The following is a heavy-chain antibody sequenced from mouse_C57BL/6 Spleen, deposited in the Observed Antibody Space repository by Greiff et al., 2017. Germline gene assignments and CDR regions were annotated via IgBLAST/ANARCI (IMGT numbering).Heavy chain of an antibody. V-gene: IGHV5-17*01. CDR1: GFTFSDYG. J-gene: IGHJ2*01. D-gene: IGHD1-1*01. CDR3: ARECDYGSRALDY. Sequence: DVMLVESGGGLVKPGGSLKLSCAASGFTFSDYGMHWVRQAPEQGLEWVAYISSGSSTIYYEDTVKGRFTISRDNATNTLFLQMTSLRSEDTAMYYCARECDYGSRALDYWGQGTTLTVSS. CDR2: ISSGSSTI.